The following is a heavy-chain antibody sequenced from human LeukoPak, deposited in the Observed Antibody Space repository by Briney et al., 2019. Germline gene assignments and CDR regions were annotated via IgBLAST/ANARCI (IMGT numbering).Heavy chain of an antibody. Sequence: PGGSLRLSCAASGFTFSSYAMSWVRQAPGKGLEWVSSINDSGDSTYYADSVKGRFTISRDNSKNTLYLLMNNLRAEDTAIFYFATAYCSSTSCPTWGQGTLVTVSS. V-gene: IGHV3-23*01. J-gene: IGHJ5*02. CDR1: GFTFSSYA. CDR3: ATAYCSSTSCPT. D-gene: IGHD2-2*01. CDR2: INDSGDST.